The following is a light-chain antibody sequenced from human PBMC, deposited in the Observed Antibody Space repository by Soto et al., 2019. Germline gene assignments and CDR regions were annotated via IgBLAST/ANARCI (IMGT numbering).Light chain of an antibody. Sequence: VLTQSPGTLSLSPGEGATLSCRASQRVSSDLAWYLQKPGQPPRLLIYDASIRATGITDRISGSGSERDFTRIISRLEPEYDAVYYCQQYLNSPRTVGQGTKLEIK. CDR1: QRVSSD. CDR2: DAS. V-gene: IGKV3-20*01. J-gene: IGKJ1*01. CDR3: QQYLNSPRT.